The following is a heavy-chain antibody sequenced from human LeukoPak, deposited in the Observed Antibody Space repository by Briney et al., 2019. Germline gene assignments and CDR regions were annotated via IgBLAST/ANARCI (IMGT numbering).Heavy chain of an antibody. CDR1: GFTFTNYA. Sequence: GGSLRLSCAASGFTFTNYAMTWVRQAPGKGLEWVSAISGSDGSTYYADPVKGRFTVSRDNSNSTLYLQMNSLRAEDTAVYYCVKDFYGRVPGDYWGQGTLVTVSS. J-gene: IGHJ4*02. V-gene: IGHV3-23*01. CDR2: ISGSDGST. CDR3: VKDFYGRVPGDY. D-gene: IGHD2-2*01.